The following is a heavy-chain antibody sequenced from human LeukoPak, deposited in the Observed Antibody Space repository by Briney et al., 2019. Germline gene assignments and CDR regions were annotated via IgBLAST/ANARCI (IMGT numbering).Heavy chain of an antibody. Sequence: SETLSLTCTVSGDSIRSYYWSWIRQPPGKGLEWIGYIYYSGSTSYNPSLKSRVSISVDTSENQFSLKLSSATAADTAVYYCARWYGISSGYSGFHYYGMDVWGQGTTVTVSS. CDR2: IYYSGST. CDR1: GDSIRSYY. CDR3: ARWYGISSGYSGFHYYGMDV. D-gene: IGHD3-22*01. J-gene: IGHJ6*02. V-gene: IGHV4-59*01.